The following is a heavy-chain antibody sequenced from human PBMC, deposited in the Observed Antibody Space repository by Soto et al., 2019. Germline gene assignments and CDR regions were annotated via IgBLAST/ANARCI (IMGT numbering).Heavy chain of an antibody. Sequence: GASVKVSCKASGYTFTSYGISWVRQAPGQGLEWMGWISAYNGNTNYAQKLQGRVTMTTDTSTSTAYMELRSLRSDDTAVYYCARGLSLPSYYYGSGTVLSPQYFDYWGQGTLVTVSS. CDR3: ARGLSLPSYYYGSGTVLSPQYFDY. J-gene: IGHJ4*02. CDR1: GYTFTSYG. V-gene: IGHV1-18*01. CDR2: ISAYNGNT. D-gene: IGHD3-10*01.